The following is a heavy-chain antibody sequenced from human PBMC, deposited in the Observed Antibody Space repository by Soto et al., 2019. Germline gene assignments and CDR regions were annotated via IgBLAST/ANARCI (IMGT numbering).Heavy chain of an antibody. CDR3: ARVVDFYGDD. CDR1: GGTLSSDS. V-gene: IGHV1-69*02. Sequence: QVQLVQSGAELKKPGSSVKVSCMSSGGTLSSDSFSWVRQAPGQGLEWMGRIIPVLGIPNYAQKFQGRLTISADRSTTTGYRELSSLTSEDTAVYYCARVVDFYGDDWGQGTMVTFSS. CDR2: IIPVLGIP. D-gene: IGHD4-17*01. J-gene: IGHJ4*02.